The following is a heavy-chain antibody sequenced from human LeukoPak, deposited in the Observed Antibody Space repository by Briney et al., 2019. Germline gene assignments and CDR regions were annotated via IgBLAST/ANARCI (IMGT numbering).Heavy chain of an antibody. V-gene: IGHV5-51*01. D-gene: IGHD2-15*01. CDR2: IFPPDSHT. J-gene: IGHJ4*02. CDR3: VRRGFCDGTGGCHSAPFDV. Sequence: GESLKISCKGSGSSFNIYSIGLVRQTHATGLEYMDIIFPPDSHTRYSSPFQGQVTIAADKSTNTAYLQWSSLKASDTGIFYCVRRGFCDGTGGCHSAPFDVWGQGTLVTVSS. CDR1: GSSFNIYS.